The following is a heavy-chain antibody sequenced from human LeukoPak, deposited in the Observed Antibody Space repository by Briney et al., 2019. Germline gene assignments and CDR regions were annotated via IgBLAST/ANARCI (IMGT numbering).Heavy chain of an antibody. Sequence: SETLSLTCTVSGGSISSNNYYWGWIRQPPGKGLEWIGTIYYSGRTYYSPSLKSRVTMSVDPSNNQFSLNLRSVTAADTAVYYCARRRYYDGSGYLEWGQGTLLSVSS. D-gene: IGHD3-22*01. CDR1: GGSISSNNYY. CDR2: IYYSGRT. V-gene: IGHV4-39*01. J-gene: IGHJ1*01. CDR3: ARRRYYDGSGYLE.